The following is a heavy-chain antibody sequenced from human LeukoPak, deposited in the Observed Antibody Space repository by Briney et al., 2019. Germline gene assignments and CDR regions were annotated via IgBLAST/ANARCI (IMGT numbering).Heavy chain of an antibody. V-gene: IGHV3-21*01. CDR2: ISSSSSYI. D-gene: IGHD5-18*01. J-gene: IGHJ4*02. CDR3: AREGGYSYGLFDY. CDR1: GFTFSSYA. Sequence: GGSLRLSCAASGFTFSSYAVYWVRQAPGKGLEWVSSISSSSSYIYYADSVKGRFTISRDNAKNSLYLQMNSLRAEDTAVYYCAREGGYSYGLFDYWGQGTLVTVSS.